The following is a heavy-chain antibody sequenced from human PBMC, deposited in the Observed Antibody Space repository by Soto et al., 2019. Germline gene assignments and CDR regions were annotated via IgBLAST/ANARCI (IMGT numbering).Heavy chain of an antibody. V-gene: IGHV2-5*01. CDR1: GFSLTTGGVA. CDR2: IYWNDDK. Sequence: VSGPTLVNPTQTLTLTCSFSGFSLTTGGVAVGWIRQPPGKALEWLALIYWNDDKRYSPSLKNRLTVTKDTSKNQVVLTLTNMDPVDTAMYYCARQRGRVSGYDYGMDVWGQGTTVTVSS. CDR3: ARQRGRVSGYDYGMDV. D-gene: IGHD3-3*01. J-gene: IGHJ6*02.